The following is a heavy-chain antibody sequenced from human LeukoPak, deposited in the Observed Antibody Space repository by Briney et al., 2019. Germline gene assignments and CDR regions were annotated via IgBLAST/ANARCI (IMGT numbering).Heavy chain of an antibody. D-gene: IGHD3-22*01. Sequence: SVKVSCKASGGTFSSYAISWVRQAPGQGLEWMGRIIPILGIANYAQKFQGRVTITADKSTSTAYMELSSLRSEDAAVYYCARDKHGDYDSSGYIGAFDIWGQGTMVTVSS. V-gene: IGHV1-69*04. CDR2: IIPILGIA. CDR3: ARDKHGDYDSSGYIGAFDI. J-gene: IGHJ3*02. CDR1: GGTFSSYA.